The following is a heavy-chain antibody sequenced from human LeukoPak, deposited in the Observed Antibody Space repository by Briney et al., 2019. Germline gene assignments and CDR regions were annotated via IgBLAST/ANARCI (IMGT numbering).Heavy chain of an antibody. V-gene: IGHV3-48*02. J-gene: IGHJ4*02. CDR2: ITGSGSSK. Sequence: GGSLRLSCAASGFSISPYSMHWVRQAPGKGLEWVSYITGSGSSKYYADSVKGRFTISRDNAKNSLYLQINSLRDEDTAVYYCARDAGVCRFDYWGQGTLVTVSS. CDR1: GFSISPYS. CDR3: ARDAGVCRFDY. D-gene: IGHD6-6*01.